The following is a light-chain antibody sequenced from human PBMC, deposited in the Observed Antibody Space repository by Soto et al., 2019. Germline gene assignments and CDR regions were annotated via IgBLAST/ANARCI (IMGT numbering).Light chain of an antibody. CDR1: QTISKY. J-gene: IGKJ1*01. CDR3: QQYNTFSS. V-gene: IGKV1-5*03. CDR2: AAS. Sequence: DIQMTQPPSSFSASVGDRHTITARASQTISKYLAWNQQRPGKAPNVLVYAASILKSGVPSRFSGSGSGTEFTLTISSLQPDDGATYYSQQYNTFSSFGQGTKVDIK.